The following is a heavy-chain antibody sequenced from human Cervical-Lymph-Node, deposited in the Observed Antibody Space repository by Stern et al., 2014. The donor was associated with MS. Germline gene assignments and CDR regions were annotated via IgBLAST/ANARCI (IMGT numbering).Heavy chain of an antibody. D-gene: IGHD3-3*01. CDR2: MSTSGST. V-gene: IGHV4-61*02. CDR3: ARDTAFGVARFDY. Sequence: QVQLQESGPGLVKPSQTLSLTCTVFTGSVRRGNYHWSWLRQPAGKGLEWMGRMSTSGSTTTHPAIRSRVTISVDTSKNHFSLNLNSVTAADTAIYYCARDTAFGVARFDYWGQGTLVTVSS. CDR1: TGSVRRGNYH. J-gene: IGHJ4*02.